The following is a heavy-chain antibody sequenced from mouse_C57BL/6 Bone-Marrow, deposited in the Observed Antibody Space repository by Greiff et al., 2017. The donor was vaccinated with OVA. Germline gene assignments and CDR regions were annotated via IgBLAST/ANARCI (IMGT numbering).Heavy chain of an antibody. D-gene: IGHD1-1*01. CDR3: ARRGYYYGSHWYFDV. Sequence: VQLQQSGPVLVKPGASVKMSCKASGYTFTDYYMNWVKQSHGKSLEWIGVINPYNGGTSYNQKFKGKATLTVDKSSSTAYMELNSLTSEDSAVYYGARRGYYYGSHWYFDVWGTGTTVTVSS. CDR2: INPYNGGT. J-gene: IGHJ1*03. V-gene: IGHV1-19*01. CDR1: GYTFTDYY.